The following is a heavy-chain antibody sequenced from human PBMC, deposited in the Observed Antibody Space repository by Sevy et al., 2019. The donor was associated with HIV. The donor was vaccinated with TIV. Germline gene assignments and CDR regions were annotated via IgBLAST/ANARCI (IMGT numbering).Heavy chain of an antibody. CDR1: GFTFSSYW. J-gene: IGHJ3*02. D-gene: IGHD3-10*01. CDR3: ARGGLLQTGGLDAFDI. CDR2: INSDGSST. V-gene: IGHV3-74*01. Sequence: GGSLRLSCAASGFTFSSYWMHWVRQAPGKRLVWVSRINSDGSSTSYADSVKGRFTISRDNAKNTLYLQMNSLRAEDTAVYYCARGGLLQTGGLDAFDIWGQGTMVTVSS.